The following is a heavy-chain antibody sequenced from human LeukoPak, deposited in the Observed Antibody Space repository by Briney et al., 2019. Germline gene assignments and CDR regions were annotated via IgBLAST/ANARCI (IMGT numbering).Heavy chain of an antibody. D-gene: IGHD3-10*01. CDR3: ARDHYCDSSDYGLDV. Sequence: PSETLSLTCTVSGVSISGGAYYWTWIRQHPGQGLDWVGSISLSEITYYRPSLKSRLTMSADTSKNQFSLKLSSVTAADTAVYYCARDHYCDSSDYGLDVWGQGTAVTVSS. V-gene: IGHV4-31*03. CDR2: ISLSEIT. CDR1: GVSISGGAYY. J-gene: IGHJ6*02.